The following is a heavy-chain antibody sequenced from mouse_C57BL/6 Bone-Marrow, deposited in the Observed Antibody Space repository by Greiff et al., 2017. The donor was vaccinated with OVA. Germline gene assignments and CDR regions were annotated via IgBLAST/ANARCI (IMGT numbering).Heavy chain of an antibody. D-gene: IGHD3-3*01. CDR3: AREGVWFAY. CDR2: ISGGGGNT. Sequence: EVMLVESGGGLVKPGGSLKLSCAASGFTFSSYTMSWVRQTPEKRLEWVATISGGGGNTYYPDSVKGRFTISRDNAKNTLYLQMSSLRSEDTALYYCAREGVWFAYWGQGTLVTVSA. J-gene: IGHJ3*01. CDR1: GFTFSSYT. V-gene: IGHV5-9*01.